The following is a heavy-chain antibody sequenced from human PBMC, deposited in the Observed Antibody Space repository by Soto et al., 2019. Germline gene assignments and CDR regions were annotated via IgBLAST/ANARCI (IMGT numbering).Heavy chain of an antibody. D-gene: IGHD5-12*01. J-gene: IGHJ6*02. CDR2: VYYSGST. Sequence: QVQLQESGPGLVKPSETLSLTCTVSGGSIGSYYWSWIRQPPGKGLEWIGYVYYSGSTNYNPSLKSRVTIAVDTSKNQFSLKLSSVTAADTAVYYCARSVYSGYDPPYYYYYGMDVWGQGTTVTVSS. CDR3: ARSVYSGYDPPYYYYYGMDV. V-gene: IGHV4-59*01. CDR1: GGSIGSYY.